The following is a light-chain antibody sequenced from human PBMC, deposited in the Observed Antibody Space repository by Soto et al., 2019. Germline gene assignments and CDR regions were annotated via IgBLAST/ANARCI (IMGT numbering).Light chain of an antibody. CDR3: QRYNNWPLT. CDR1: QSVRSGS. V-gene: IGKV3-20*01. CDR2: GAS. Sequence: EVVLTQSPGTLSLSPGEGATLSCRASQSVRSGSLAWYQQKPGQAPRLLIFGASSRATDTPDRFSGSGSGTDFTLTINSLQSEDFAIYYCQRYNNWPLTFGGGTKVESK. J-gene: IGKJ4*01.